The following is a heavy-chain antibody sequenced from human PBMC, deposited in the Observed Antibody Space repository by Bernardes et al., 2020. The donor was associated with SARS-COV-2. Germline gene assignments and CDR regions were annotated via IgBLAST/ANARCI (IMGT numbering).Heavy chain of an antibody. CDR3: ARDFFYRRFDP. Sequence: LSLTCTVSGGSIASGGYYWSWIRQPPGKGLEWIGYIFSSENTHYNPSLKSRVTMSVDTSQNQFSLKLTSVTDADTAVYYCARDFFYRRFDPWGQGTLVTV. CDR2: IFSSENT. V-gene: IGHV4-31*03. CDR1: GGSIASGGYY. J-gene: IGHJ5*02. D-gene: IGHD1-26*01.